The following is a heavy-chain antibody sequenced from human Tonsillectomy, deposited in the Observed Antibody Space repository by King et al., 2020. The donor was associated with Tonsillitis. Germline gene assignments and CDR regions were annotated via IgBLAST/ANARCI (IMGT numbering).Heavy chain of an antibody. CDR2: ISYDGSNK. V-gene: IGHV3-30*01. J-gene: IGHJ4*02. CDR3: ARENYGDHYFDY. CDR1: GVTFSSYA. D-gene: IGHD4-17*01. Sequence: VQLVESGGGVVQPGRSLRLSCAASGVTFSSYAMHWVRQAPGKGLEWVAVISYDGSNKYYADSVKGRFTISRENSKNTLYLQMNSLRTEDTAVYYCARENYGDHYFDYWGQGTLVTVSS.